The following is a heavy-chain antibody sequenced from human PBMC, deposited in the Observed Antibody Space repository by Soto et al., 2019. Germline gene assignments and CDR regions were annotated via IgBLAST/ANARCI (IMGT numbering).Heavy chain of an antibody. CDR1: GGTFSSYS. CDR3: ARAAVLTFPRFYDVDV. Sequence: QVQLVQSGAEVKTPGSSVKVSCEASGGTFSSYSINWVRQAPGQGLEWMGRLIPMFGTTDYAQRFQGRVTFAADESTNTASMEVTDLTSEDTAVYYWARAAVLTFPRFYDVDVW. J-gene: IGHJ6*01. D-gene: IGHD6-25*01. V-gene: IGHV1-69*18. CDR2: LIPMFGTT.